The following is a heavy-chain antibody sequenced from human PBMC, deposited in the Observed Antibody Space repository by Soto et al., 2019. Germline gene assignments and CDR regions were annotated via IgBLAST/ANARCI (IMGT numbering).Heavy chain of an antibody. Sequence: GGSLRLSCAASGFTFNIFAMGWVRQAPGQGLEWVSGISGSGESTYFADSVKGRFTISRDDSKNTVHLQLNSLRVEDTAVYYCATEENWANAFDIWGQGTMVTVSS. CDR3: ATEENWANAFDI. CDR2: ISGSGEST. J-gene: IGHJ3*02. V-gene: IGHV3-23*01. D-gene: IGHD3-16*01. CDR1: GFTFNIFA.